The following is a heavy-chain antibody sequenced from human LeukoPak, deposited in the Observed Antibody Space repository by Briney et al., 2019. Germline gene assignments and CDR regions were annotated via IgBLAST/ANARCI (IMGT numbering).Heavy chain of an antibody. CDR3: AKAWEPLVPAALFDY. Sequence: GGSLRLSCAASGFTFTGHNMNWVHQAPGKGLEWVAYISISSGTIYYADSVKGRFTISRDNSKNTLYLQMNSLRAEDTAVYYCAKAWEPLVPAALFDYWGQGTLVTVSS. CDR2: ISISSGTI. CDR1: GFTFTGHN. V-gene: IGHV3-48*01. J-gene: IGHJ4*02. D-gene: IGHD2-2*01.